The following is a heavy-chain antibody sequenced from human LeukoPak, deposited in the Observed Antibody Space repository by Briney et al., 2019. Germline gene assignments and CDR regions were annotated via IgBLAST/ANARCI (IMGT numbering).Heavy chain of an antibody. CDR1: GFIFSSYW. V-gene: IGHV3-74*01. CDR3: ARDEALPPGSGTLDY. CDR2: INSDGSST. D-gene: IGHD6-13*01. Sequence: GGSLRLSCAASGFIFSSYWMHWVRQAPGKGLVWVSRINSDGSSTSYADSVKGRFTISRDNSKNTLYLQMNSLRAEDTAVYYCARDEALPPGSGTLDYWGQGTLVTVSS. J-gene: IGHJ4*02.